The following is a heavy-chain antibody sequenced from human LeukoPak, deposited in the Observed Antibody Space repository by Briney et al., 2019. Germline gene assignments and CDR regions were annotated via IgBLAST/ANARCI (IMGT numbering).Heavy chain of an antibody. J-gene: IGHJ6*03. V-gene: IGHV3-21*01. CDR3: ARDPYSGRYSAYYYYYMDV. CDR1: GFTFSNYN. Sequence: GGSLRLSCAASGFTFSNYNMNWVRHAPGKGLEWVSSITSSSNYIFYADSVKGRFTISRDNAKNPLYLQMNSLRAEDTAVYYCARDPYSGRYSAYYYYYMDVWGKGTAVTVSS. CDR2: ITSSSNYI. D-gene: IGHD1-26*01.